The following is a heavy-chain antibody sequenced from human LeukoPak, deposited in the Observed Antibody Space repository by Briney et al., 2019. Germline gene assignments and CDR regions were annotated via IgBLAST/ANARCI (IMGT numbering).Heavy chain of an antibody. CDR3: ARFGAGDYYAAFDI. J-gene: IGHJ3*02. CDR1: GGSISSYY. Sequence: SETLSLTCTVSGGSISSYYWSWIRQPPGKGLEWIGYIYYSGSTNYNPSLKSRVTISVDTSKNQFSLKLSSVTAADTAVYYCARFGAGDYYAAFDIWGQGTMVTVSS. D-gene: IGHD3-22*01. V-gene: IGHV4-59*01. CDR2: IYYSGST.